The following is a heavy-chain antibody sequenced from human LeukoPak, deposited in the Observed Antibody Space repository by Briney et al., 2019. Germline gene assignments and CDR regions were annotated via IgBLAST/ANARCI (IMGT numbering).Heavy chain of an antibody. CDR2: INPNSGGT. D-gene: IGHD2-2*01. CDR1: GYTFTGYY. J-gene: IGHJ5*02. Sequence: ASVKVSCKASGYTFTGYYMHWVRQAPGQGLEWMGWINPNSGGTNYAQKFQGRVTMTRDTSISTAYMELSRLRSDDTVVYYCAREDIVVVPAAMMAWFDPWGQGTLVTVSS. V-gene: IGHV1-2*02. CDR3: AREDIVVVPAAMMAWFDP.